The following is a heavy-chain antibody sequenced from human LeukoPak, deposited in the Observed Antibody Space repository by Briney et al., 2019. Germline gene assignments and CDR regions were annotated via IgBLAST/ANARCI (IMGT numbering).Heavy chain of an antibody. CDR2: INPNLGGA. CDR1: GYNIIDYY. V-gene: IGHV1-2*02. J-gene: IGHJ5*02. CDR3: GRALGEIYGGLIVSNWFGL. D-gene: IGHD3-3*01. Sequence: ASVKVSCKASGYNIIDYYIHWIRQAPGQGLEWMGWINPNLGGANIAPQFQGRVTMSSDTSMSTAYVDVTRLTSDDTAVYYCGRALGEIYGGLIVSNWFGLLGQGRLVIVSS.